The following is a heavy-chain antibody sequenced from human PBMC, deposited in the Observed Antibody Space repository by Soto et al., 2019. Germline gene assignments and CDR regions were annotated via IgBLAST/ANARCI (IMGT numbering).Heavy chain of an antibody. J-gene: IGHJ4*02. CDR3: ARDFKARAIAAAPWSDY. V-gene: IGHV1-18*01. D-gene: IGHD6-13*01. CDR2: ISAYNGNT. Sequence: QVPLVQSGAEVKKPGASVKVSCKASGYTFTSYGISWVRQAPGQGLEWMGWISAYNGNTNYAQKLQGRGTMTTDTSTSTAYMELRSMRSDDTAVYYCARDFKARAIAAAPWSDYWGQGTLVTVSS. CDR1: GYTFTSYG.